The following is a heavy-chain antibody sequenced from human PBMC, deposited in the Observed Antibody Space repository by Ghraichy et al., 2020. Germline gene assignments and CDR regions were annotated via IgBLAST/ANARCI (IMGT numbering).Heavy chain of an antibody. V-gene: IGHV3-48*02. Sequence: LSLTCAASGFTFSSYSMNWVRQAPGKGLEWVSYISSSSSTIYYADSVKGRFTISRDNAKNSLYLQMNSLRDEHTAVYYCARSWAFDYSGQGTLVTVSS. CDR1: GFTFSSYS. D-gene: IGHD6-13*01. CDR3: ARSWAFDY. J-gene: IGHJ4*02. CDR2: ISSSSSTI.